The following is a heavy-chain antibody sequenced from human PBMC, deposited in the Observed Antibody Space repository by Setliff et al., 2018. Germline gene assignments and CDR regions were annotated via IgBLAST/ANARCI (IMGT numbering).Heavy chain of an antibody. J-gene: IGHJ2*01. CDR3: ARRRRFDSGGPRSPWYFDL. CDR1: GYNFLGYW. D-gene: IGHD3-22*01. Sequence: PGESLKISCKASGYNFLGYWIGWVRQMPGKGLEWMGIIYPDDSDTRYSPPVQGPFTISADKSISTAYLQWSSLKASDTAFYYCARRRRFDSGGPRSPWYFDLWGRGTLVTVS. V-gene: IGHV5-51*01. CDR2: IYPDDSDT.